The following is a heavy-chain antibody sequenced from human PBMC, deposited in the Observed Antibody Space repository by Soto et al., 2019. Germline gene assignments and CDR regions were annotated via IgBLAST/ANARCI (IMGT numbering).Heavy chain of an antibody. D-gene: IGHD3-22*01. Sequence: GGSLRLSCAASGFTFSSYGMHWVRQAPGKGLEWVAVISYDGSNKYYADSVKGRFTISRDNSKNTLYLQMNSLRAEDTAVYYCAKDQYYDSSGYYDYWGQGTRVTVSS. CDR1: GFTFSSYG. CDR2: ISYDGSNK. V-gene: IGHV3-30*18. CDR3: AKDQYYDSSGYYDY. J-gene: IGHJ4*02.